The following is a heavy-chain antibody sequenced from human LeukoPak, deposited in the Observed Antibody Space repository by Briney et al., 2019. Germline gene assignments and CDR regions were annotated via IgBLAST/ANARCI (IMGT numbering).Heavy chain of an antibody. CDR2: IIPIFGTA. D-gene: IGHD2-2*01. J-gene: IGHJ4*02. CDR3: ARGYCSSTSCYGPFDY. V-gene: IGHV1-69*05. Sequence: SVKVSCKASGGTFTSYAISWVRQAPGQGLEWMGGIIPIFGTANYAQKFQGRVTITTDESTSTAYMELSSLRSEDTAVYYCARGYCSSTSCYGPFDYWGQGTLVTVSS. CDR1: GGTFTSYA.